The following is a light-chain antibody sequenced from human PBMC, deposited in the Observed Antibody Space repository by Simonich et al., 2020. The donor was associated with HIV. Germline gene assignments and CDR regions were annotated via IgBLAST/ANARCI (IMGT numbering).Light chain of an antibody. CDR3: QQYNSYWT. Sequence: DIQMTQSPSTLSASVGDRVTITCRASQIISSWLAWYQQKPGKAPKILIYKASSLESGVPSRFSGSGSGTEFTLTISSLQPDDFATNYCQQYNSYWTFGQGTKVEIK. V-gene: IGKV1-5*03. CDR1: QIISSW. CDR2: KAS. J-gene: IGKJ1*01.